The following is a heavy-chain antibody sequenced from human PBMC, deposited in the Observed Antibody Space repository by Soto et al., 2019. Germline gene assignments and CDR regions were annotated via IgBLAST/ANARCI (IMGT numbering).Heavy chain of an antibody. Sequence: GGSLRLSCAASGFTFDDYAMHWVRQAPGKGLEWVSGISWNSGSIGYADSVKGRFTISRDNAKNSLYLQMNSLRAEDTALYYCAKEAVAGKVDYWGQGTLVTVSS. J-gene: IGHJ4*02. V-gene: IGHV3-9*01. D-gene: IGHD6-19*01. CDR3: AKEAVAGKVDY. CDR2: ISWNSGSI. CDR1: GFTFDDYA.